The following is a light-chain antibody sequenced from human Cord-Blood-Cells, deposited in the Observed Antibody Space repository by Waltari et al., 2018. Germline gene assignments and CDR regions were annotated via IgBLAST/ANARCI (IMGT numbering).Light chain of an antibody. CDR3: QQSYSTPFT. CDR1: PSISSY. CDR2: AAS. Sequence: DIQMTQSPSSLSASVGDRVTITCRASPSISSYLNWYQQKPGKAPKLLIYAASSLQSGVPSSFSGSGSGTDFTLTISSLQPEDFATYYCQQSYSTPFTFGPGTKVDIK. J-gene: IGKJ3*01. V-gene: IGKV1-39*01.